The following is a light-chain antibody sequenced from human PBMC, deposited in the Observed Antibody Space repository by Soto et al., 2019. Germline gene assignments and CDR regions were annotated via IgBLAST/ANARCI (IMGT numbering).Light chain of an antibody. J-gene: IGLJ1*01. Sequence: QSALTQPASVCGSPGQSITISCTGTSSDIGAHDDVSWYQQHPGKVPKLLIYGVTDRPSGISNRFSGSKSGNVASLTISGLQAEDEADYYCCSYTSDLTPYVFGTGSKGTVL. CDR1: SSDIGAHDD. CDR2: GVT. V-gene: IGLV2-14*03. CDR3: CSYTSDLTPYV.